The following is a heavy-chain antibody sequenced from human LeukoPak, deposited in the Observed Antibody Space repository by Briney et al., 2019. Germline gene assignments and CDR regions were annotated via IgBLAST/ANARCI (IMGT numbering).Heavy chain of an antibody. CDR1: GGSISSGGYY. Sequence: PSETLSLTCTVSGGSISSGGYYWSWIRQPPGKGLEWIGYIYHSGSTYYNPSLKSRVTMSVDTSKNQFSLKLSSVTAADTAVYYCARDYDFWSGSSYYYYYMDVWGKGTTVTVSS. J-gene: IGHJ6*03. D-gene: IGHD3-3*01. CDR3: ARDYDFWSGSSYYYYYMDV. CDR2: IYHSGST. V-gene: IGHV4-30-2*01.